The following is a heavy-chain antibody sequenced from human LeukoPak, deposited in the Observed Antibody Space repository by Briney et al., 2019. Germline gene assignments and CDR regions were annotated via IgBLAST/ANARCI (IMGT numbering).Heavy chain of an antibody. Sequence: GGSLRLSCAASGFTFSSYGMHWVRQAPGKGLEWVAFIRYDGSNKYYADSVKGRFTISRDNSKNTLYLQMNSLRAEDAAVYYCAKDYFRYYYDSSGYYDYWGQGTLVTVSS. CDR2: IRYDGSNK. CDR1: GFTFSSYG. CDR3: AKDYFRYYYDSSGYYDY. J-gene: IGHJ4*02. D-gene: IGHD3-22*01. V-gene: IGHV3-30*02.